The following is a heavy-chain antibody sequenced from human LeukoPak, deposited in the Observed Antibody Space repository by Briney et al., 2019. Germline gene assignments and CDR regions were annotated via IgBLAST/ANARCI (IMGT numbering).Heavy chain of an antibody. D-gene: IGHD2-21*02. CDR3: ARGDCGGDCYDAFDI. V-gene: IGHV3-66*02. Sequence: GGSLRLSCAASGFTVSSNYMSWVRQAPGKGLEWVSVIYSGGSTYYADSVKGRFTISRDNSKNTLYLQMNSLRAEDTAVYYCARGDCGGDCYDAFDIWGQGTMVTASS. J-gene: IGHJ3*02. CDR1: GFTVSSNY. CDR2: IYSGGST.